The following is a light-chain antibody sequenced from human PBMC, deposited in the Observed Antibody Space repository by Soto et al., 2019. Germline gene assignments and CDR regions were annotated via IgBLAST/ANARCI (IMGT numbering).Light chain of an antibody. CDR1: QSVSNNY. Sequence: EVVLTQSPGTLSLSPGERATLSCRASQSVSNNYFAWYQQKPGQAPRLLIFGSSDRATGIPDRFSGSGSGTDFTLTISRLEPEDCAVYYCQQYGRSPPYTFGQGTKLEIK. V-gene: IGKV3-20*01. CDR2: GSS. CDR3: QQYGRSPPYT. J-gene: IGKJ2*01.